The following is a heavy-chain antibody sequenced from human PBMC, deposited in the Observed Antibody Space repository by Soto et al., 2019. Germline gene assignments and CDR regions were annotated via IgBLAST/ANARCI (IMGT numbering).Heavy chain of an antibody. CDR3: ARDGCSGSNCLNWFDP. J-gene: IGHJ5*02. CDR2: ISSSSTTK. V-gene: IGHV3-48*01. D-gene: IGHD2-15*01. CDR1: GFTFSSYS. Sequence: EVQLVESGGGLVQPGGSLRLSCAASGFTFSSYSMNWVRQAPGKGLEWVSYISSSSTTKYYADSVKGRFTISRDNAKNSLYLQMNSLRAEDTAVYYCARDGCSGSNCLNWFDPSGKGTLVTVSS.